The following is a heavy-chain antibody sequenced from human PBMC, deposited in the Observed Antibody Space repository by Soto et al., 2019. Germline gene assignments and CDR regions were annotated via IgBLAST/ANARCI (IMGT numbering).Heavy chain of an antibody. Sequence: GASVKVSCKASGYTFTGYYIYWVRQAPGQGLESMGWMNPNTGGANYAQKFQDRITMTRDTSISTGYMELRSLTSEDTAVYYCARGGKYGGFYYFDFWGQGALVTVSS. CDR3: ARGGKYGGFYYFDF. V-gene: IGHV1-2*02. CDR1: GYTFTGYY. D-gene: IGHD5-12*01. CDR2: MNPNTGGA. J-gene: IGHJ4*02.